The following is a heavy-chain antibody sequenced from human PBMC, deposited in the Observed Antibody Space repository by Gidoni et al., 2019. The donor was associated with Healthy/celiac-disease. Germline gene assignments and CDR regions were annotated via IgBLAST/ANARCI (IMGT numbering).Heavy chain of an antibody. J-gene: IGHJ4*02. D-gene: IGHD6-13*01. V-gene: IGHV3-30*18. CDR3: AKEDDQSSSWSATQFDY. Sequence: QVQLVESGGGVVQPGRSLRLSCAASGFTFSSYGMHWVRQAPGKGLEWVAVISYDGSNKNYAEPVKGRFTISRDNSKNTLYLQMNSLRAEDTAVYYCAKEDDQSSSWSATQFDYWGQGTLVTVSS. CDR1: GFTFSSYG. CDR2: ISYDGSNK.